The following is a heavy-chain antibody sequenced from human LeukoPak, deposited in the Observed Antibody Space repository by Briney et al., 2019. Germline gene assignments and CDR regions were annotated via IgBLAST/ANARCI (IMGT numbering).Heavy chain of an antibody. CDR3: ARGYRAPQTFYSYHYFDS. D-gene: IGHD5-18*01. Sequence: PSETLSLTCTVSGGSISSYYWSWIRQPPGKGLEWIGYIYYSGSTNYNPSLKSRVTISGDTSKNQFSLKVNSVTAADTAVYYCARGYRAPQTFYSYHYFDSWAQGILVTVSS. J-gene: IGHJ4*02. CDR1: GGSISSYY. CDR2: IYYSGST. V-gene: IGHV4-59*12.